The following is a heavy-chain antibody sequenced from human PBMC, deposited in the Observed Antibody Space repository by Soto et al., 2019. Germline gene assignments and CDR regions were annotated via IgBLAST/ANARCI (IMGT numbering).Heavy chain of an antibody. Sequence: EVQLLESGGGLVQPGGSLRLSCAASGFTFSSYAMRWVRQAPGKGLEWVSAISGSGGSTYYADSVKGRFTISKDKSKNTLYLQMNNLRAEATPVYYWARRGSGSYYDYTGQRTLVTVSS. CDR2: ISGSGGST. CDR3: ARRGSGSYYDY. J-gene: IGHJ4*02. CDR1: GFTFSSYA. V-gene: IGHV3-23*01. D-gene: IGHD1-26*01.